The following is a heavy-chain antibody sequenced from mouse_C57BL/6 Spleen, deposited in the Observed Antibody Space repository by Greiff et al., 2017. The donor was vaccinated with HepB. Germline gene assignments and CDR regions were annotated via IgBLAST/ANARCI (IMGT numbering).Heavy chain of an antibody. J-gene: IGHJ3*01. CDR3: ARDSSATAWFAY. V-gene: IGHV3-6*01. CDR1: GYSITSGYY. CDR2: ISYDGSN. D-gene: IGHD3-2*02. Sequence: EVQLQESGPGLVKPSQSLSLTCSVTGYSITSGYYWNWIRQFPGNKLEWMGYISYDGSNNYNPSLKNRISITRDTSKNQFFLKLNSVTTEDTATYYCARDSSATAWFAYWGQGTLVTVSA.